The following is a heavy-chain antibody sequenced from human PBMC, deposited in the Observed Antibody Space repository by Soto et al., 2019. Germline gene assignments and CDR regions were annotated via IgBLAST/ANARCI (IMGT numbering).Heavy chain of an antibody. CDR2: IYYSGST. J-gene: IGHJ4*02. D-gene: IGHD6-13*01. V-gene: IGHV4-61*01. CDR1: GGSISTAYYY. Sequence: SETLSLTCTVSGGSISTAYYYWSWLRQDPGKGLEWIGYIYYSGSTNYNPSLKSRVSISVDTSKNQFSLKLSSVTAADTAVYYCARTQHFDDWGQGTLVTVSS. CDR3: ARTQHFDD.